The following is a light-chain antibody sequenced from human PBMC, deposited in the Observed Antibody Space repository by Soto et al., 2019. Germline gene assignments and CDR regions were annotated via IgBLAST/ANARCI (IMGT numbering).Light chain of an antibody. CDR1: SSDVGGYNY. J-gene: IGLJ2*01. Sequence: QSALTQPASVSGSPGQSIIISCTGTSSDVGGYNYVSWYQQHPGKAPKLMIYNVSNRPSGVSNRFSGSKSGNTASLTISGLQAEDEGHYYCSSFTSTNTVLFGGGTKLTVL. CDR2: NVS. CDR3: SSFTSTNTVL. V-gene: IGLV2-14*01.